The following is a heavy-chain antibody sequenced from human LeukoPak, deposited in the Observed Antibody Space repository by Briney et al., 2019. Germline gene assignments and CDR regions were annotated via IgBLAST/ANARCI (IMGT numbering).Heavy chain of an antibody. Sequence: RPSETLPLTCTVSGGSISSYYWSWIRQPAGKGLEWIGEINHSGSTNYNPSLKSRVTISVDTSKNQFSLKLSSVTAADTAVYYCVISSGWYEVTFDYWGQGTLVTVSS. CDR2: INHSGST. D-gene: IGHD6-19*01. CDR3: VISSGWYEVTFDY. V-gene: IGHV4-34*01. J-gene: IGHJ4*02. CDR1: GGSISSYY.